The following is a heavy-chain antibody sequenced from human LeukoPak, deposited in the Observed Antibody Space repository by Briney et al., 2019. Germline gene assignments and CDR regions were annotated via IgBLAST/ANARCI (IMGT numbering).Heavy chain of an antibody. CDR2: IYSGGST. CDR1: GFTVSSNY. V-gene: IGHV3-66*02. D-gene: IGHD5-18*01. Sequence: PGGSLRLSCAASGFTVSSNYMSWVRQAPGKGLERVSVIYSGGSTYYADSVKGRFTISRDNSKNTLYLQMNSLRAEDTAVYYCARDEPGSYGPFWGQGTLVTVSS. J-gene: IGHJ4*02. CDR3: ARDEPGSYGPF.